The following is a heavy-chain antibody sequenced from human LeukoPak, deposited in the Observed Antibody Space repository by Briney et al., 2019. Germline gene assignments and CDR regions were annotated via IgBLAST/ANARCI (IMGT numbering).Heavy chain of an antibody. CDR1: GFTFNHFG. V-gene: IGHV3-33*06. D-gene: IGHD4-11*01. CDR2: IWSDGSNK. Sequence: GGSLRLSCAASGFTFNHFGMHWVRQAPGKGLEWVAVIWSDGSNKFYADSVRGRFTISRDDSGKTVYLQMDRMTAEDTAIYYCAKDAQRGFDYSNSLEYWGQGALVTVSS. J-gene: IGHJ4*02. CDR3: AKDAQRGFDYSNSLEY.